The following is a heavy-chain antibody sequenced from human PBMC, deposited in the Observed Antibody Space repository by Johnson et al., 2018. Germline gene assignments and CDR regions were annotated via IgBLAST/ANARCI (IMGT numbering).Heavy chain of an antibody. CDR1: GFTFSSYW. Sequence: QVQLVQSGGGLVQPGGSLRLSCAASGFTFSSYWMSWVRQAPGKGLEWVAVISSDGSNKYYADSVKGRFTISRDNSKNTLYLQMNSLRAEDTAVYYCAKERGSWELPTDAFDIWGQGTMVTVSS. D-gene: IGHD1-26*01. V-gene: IGHV3-30*18. CDR3: AKERGSWELPTDAFDI. CDR2: ISSDGSNK. J-gene: IGHJ3*02.